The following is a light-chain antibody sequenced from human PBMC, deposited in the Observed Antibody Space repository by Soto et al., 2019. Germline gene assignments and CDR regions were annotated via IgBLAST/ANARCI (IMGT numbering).Light chain of an antibody. CDR3: CSYAGHNTIL. V-gene: IGLV2-23*02. J-gene: IGLJ2*01. CDR2: EDT. Sequence: QSALTQPASVSGSPGQSITVSCTGGTNDVGSYNLVSWYQQHPGKAPRLILHEDTERPSGVSHRFSGSRSGNTASLTISGLEDEDEAHYYCCSYAGHNTILFGEGTKVTGL. CDR1: TNDVGSYNL.